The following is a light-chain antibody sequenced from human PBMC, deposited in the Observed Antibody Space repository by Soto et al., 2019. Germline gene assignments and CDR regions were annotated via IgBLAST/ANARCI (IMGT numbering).Light chain of an antibody. Sequence: DIQMTQSPSSLSASVGDTVTITCRASQGISNYLAWYQQKPGQVPNLLIYAASTLQSGVPSPFSGSGSGTDFSLTISSLRTEDVATYYCQKYNNAPRTFGQGTKVEI. V-gene: IGKV1-27*01. J-gene: IGKJ1*01. CDR3: QKYNNAPRT. CDR1: QGISNY. CDR2: AAS.